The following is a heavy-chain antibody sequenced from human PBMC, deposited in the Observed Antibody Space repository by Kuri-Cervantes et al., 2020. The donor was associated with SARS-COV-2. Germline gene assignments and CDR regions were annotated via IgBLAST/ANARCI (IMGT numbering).Heavy chain of an antibody. Sequence: SVKVSCKASGYTFTGYYMHWVRQAPGQGLEWMGRIIPILGIANYAQKFQGRVTITADESTSTAYMELSSPRSEDTAVYYCAADPTREQLSWGGFFYYGMDVWGQGTTVTVSS. J-gene: IGHJ6*02. V-gene: IGHV1-69*04. CDR3: AADPTREQLSWGGFFYYGMDV. CDR1: GYTFTGYY. D-gene: IGHD6-6*01. CDR2: IIPILGIA.